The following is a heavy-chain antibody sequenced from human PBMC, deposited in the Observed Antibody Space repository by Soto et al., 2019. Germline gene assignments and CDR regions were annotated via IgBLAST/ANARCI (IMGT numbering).Heavy chain of an antibody. V-gene: IGHV3-48*03. CDR2: ISSDGTNI. D-gene: IGHD2-2*01. Sequence: EVQLVESGGGLVQPGGSLRLSCAASGFIFSSFEMSWVRQAPGKGLEWVSYISSDGTNIYYADSVKGRFTISRDNAKDSLFRQMDSLRAEDTALYYCAKAGYAYDVDSWGQGTPVTVSS. CDR3: AKAGYAYDVDS. CDR1: GFIFSSFE. J-gene: IGHJ4*02.